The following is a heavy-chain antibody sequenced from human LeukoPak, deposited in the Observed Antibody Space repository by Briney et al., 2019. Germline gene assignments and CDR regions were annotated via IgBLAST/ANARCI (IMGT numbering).Heavy chain of an antibody. CDR3: AREVSVWGSYRYPSYYFDY. CDR2: IYYSGST. V-gene: IGHV4-61*01. CDR1: GGSVSSGSYY. D-gene: IGHD3-16*02. J-gene: IGHJ4*02. Sequence: SETLSLTCTVSGGSVSSGSYYWSWLRQPPGKGLEWIGYIYYSGSTNYNPSLKSRVTISVDTSKNQFSLKLSSVTAADTAVYYCAREVSVWGSYRYPSYYFDYWGQGTLVTVSS.